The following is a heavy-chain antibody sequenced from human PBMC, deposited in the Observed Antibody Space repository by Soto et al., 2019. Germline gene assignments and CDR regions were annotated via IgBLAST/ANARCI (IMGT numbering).Heavy chain of an antibody. CDR2: YDPEDGKA. Sequence: GASVKVSCKVSGYSLTELPIHWVRQAPGKGLEWMGGYDPEDGKATYAQKFQGRVTMTEDISTDTAYMELSSLTSEDTAVYYCARQQTLSGFRRNNYFDPWGQGTLVTVSS. J-gene: IGHJ5*02. CDR3: ARQQTLSGFRRNNYFDP. V-gene: IGHV1-24*01. CDR1: GYSLTELP. D-gene: IGHD3-9*01.